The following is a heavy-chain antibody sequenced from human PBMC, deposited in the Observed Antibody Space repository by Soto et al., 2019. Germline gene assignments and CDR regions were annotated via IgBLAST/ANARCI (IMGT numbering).Heavy chain of an antibody. D-gene: IGHD6-19*01. CDR2: ISSRSSTI. CDR1: GFTFSSYS. Sequence: PGGSLRLSCAASGFTFSSYSMNWVRQAPGKGLERISYISSRSSTIYYAETVKGRFTISRDNAKYSLYLQMNSLRDEDTAVYYCARIPPDKIAVAAYYFDYWGQGTLVTVSS. V-gene: IGHV3-48*02. CDR3: ARIPPDKIAVAAYYFDY. J-gene: IGHJ4*02.